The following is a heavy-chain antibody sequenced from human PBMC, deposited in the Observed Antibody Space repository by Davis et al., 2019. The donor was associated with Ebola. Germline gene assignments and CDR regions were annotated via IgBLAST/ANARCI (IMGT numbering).Heavy chain of an antibody. V-gene: IGHV3-48*02. CDR3: ATWELSSSWHYFDY. CDR2: ISSSSSTI. Sequence: GGSLRLSCAASGFTFSSYEMNWVRQAPGKGLEWVSYISSSSSTIYYVDSVKGRFTISRDNAKNSLYLQMNSLRDEDTAVYYCATWELSSSWHYFDYWGQGTLVTVSS. J-gene: IGHJ4*02. D-gene: IGHD6-13*01. CDR1: GFTFSSYE.